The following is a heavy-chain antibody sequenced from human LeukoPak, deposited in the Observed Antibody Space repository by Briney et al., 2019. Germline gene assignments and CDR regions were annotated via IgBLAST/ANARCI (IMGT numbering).Heavy chain of an antibody. CDR1: GFTFSSYN. V-gene: IGHV3-21*01. J-gene: IGHJ3*02. D-gene: IGHD3-22*01. Sequence: GGSLRLSCAASGFTFSSYNMNWVRQAPGKGLEWVSSISSSSSYIYYADSVKGRFTISRDNAKNSLCLQMNSLRAEDTAVYYCARDANWDYDSSGYYENHAFDIWGQGTMVTVSS. CDR2: ISSSSSYI. CDR3: ARDANWDYDSSGYYENHAFDI.